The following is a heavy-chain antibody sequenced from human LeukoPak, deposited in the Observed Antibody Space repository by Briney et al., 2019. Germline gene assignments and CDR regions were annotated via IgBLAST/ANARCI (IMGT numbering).Heavy chain of an antibody. CDR3: AKDRIPSSGWESDF. V-gene: IGHV4-59*01. Sequence: SETLSLTCTVSGASISFYYWSWIRQPPGKGLEWIGYIYYSGSTKYNPSLKSRVTMSIDTSKNQFSLNLKSVTAADTALYYCAKDRIPSSGWESDFWGQGTLVTVSS. J-gene: IGHJ4*02. CDR1: GASISFYY. CDR2: IYYSGST. D-gene: IGHD3-22*01.